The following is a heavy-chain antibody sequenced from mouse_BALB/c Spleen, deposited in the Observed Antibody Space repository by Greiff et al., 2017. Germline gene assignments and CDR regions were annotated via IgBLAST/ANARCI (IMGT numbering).Heavy chain of an antibody. D-gene: IGHD1-2*01. V-gene: IGHV5-6-3*01. Sequence: EVQVVESGGGLVQPGGSLKLSCAASGFTFSSYGMSWVRQTPDKRLELVATINSNGGSTYYPDSVKGRFTISRDNAKNTLYLQMSSLKSEDTAMYYCARDGGSTATTWFAYWGQGTLVTVSA. CDR3: ARDGGSTATTWFAY. CDR1: GFTFSSYG. J-gene: IGHJ3*01. CDR2: INSNGGST.